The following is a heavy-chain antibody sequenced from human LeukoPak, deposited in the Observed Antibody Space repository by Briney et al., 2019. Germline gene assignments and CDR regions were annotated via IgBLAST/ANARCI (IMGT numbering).Heavy chain of an antibody. CDR1: GFTVSSNY. CDR2: IYSGGRI. J-gene: IGHJ4*02. V-gene: IGHV3-53*01. Sequence: GGSLRLSCAASGFTVSSNYMSWVRQAPGKGLEWVSAIYSGGRIYYADTVKGRFTISRDNSKNSLYFQMNSLRAEDTAVYYCARDMFDRSGYYSDYWGQGTLVTVSS. CDR3: ARDMFDRSGYYSDY. D-gene: IGHD3-22*01.